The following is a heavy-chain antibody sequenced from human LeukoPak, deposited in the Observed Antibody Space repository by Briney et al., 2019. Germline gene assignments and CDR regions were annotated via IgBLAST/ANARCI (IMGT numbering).Heavy chain of an antibody. V-gene: IGHV4-34*01. D-gene: IGHD1-26*01. J-gene: IGHJ4*02. CDR1: GGSFSGYY. CDR2: INHSGST. Sequence: SETLSLTCAVYGGSFSGYYWSWIRQPPGKGLEWIGEINHSGSTNYNPSLKSRVTISVDTSKNQFSLKLSSVTAEDTAVYYCAKDWYSGSHGTIDYWGQGTLVTVSS. CDR3: AKDWYSGSHGTIDY.